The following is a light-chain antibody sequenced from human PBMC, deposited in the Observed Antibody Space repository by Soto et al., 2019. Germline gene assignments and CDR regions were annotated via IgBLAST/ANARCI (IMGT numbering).Light chain of an antibody. V-gene: IGKV1-27*01. CDR3: QQYVNYRA. CDR1: QGISNY. J-gene: IGKJ1*01. CDR2: AAS. Sequence: DIQMTQSPSSLSASVGDRVTITCRASQGISNYLAWYQQKPGKVPKLLIYAASTLQSGVPSRFSGSGSGTEFTLAISSLQPDDFATYYCQQYVNYRAFGQGTKVDIK.